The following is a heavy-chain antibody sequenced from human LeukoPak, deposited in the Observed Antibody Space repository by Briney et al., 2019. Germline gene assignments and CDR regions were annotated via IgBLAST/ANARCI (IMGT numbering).Heavy chain of an antibody. J-gene: IGHJ4*02. CDR3: ARGRRDGYNLEYFDN. Sequence: MSSETLSLTCAVYGGSFSGYYWSWIRQPPGKGLEWIGEINHSGSTNYNLSLKSRVTISVDTSKNQFSLKLSSVTAADTAVYYCARGRRDGYNLEYFDNWGQGTLVTVSS. D-gene: IGHD5-24*01. V-gene: IGHV4-34*01. CDR1: GGSFSGYY. CDR2: INHSGST.